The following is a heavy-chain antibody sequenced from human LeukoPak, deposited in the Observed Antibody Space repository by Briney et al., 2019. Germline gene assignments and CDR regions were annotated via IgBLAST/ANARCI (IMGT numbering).Heavy chain of an antibody. J-gene: IGHJ4*02. CDR2: IYYSGTT. V-gene: IGHV4-30-4*01. CDR3: ARGPYGSGSYY. Sequence: SQTLSLTCTVSGGSISSGDYYWSWIRQPPGKGLEWVGYIYYSGTTYYNPSLKSRVTISVDTSKNQFSLKLTSVTAADTAVYFCARGPYGSGSYYWGQGTLVTVSS. D-gene: IGHD3-10*01. CDR1: GGSISSGDYY.